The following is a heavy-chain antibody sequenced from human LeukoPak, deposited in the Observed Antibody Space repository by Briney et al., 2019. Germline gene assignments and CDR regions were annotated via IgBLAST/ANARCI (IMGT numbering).Heavy chain of an antibody. CDR2: IYRTGST. Sequence: GGSLRLSCVASGFSVSSNYMNWVRQAPGKGLEWVSVIYRTGSTYYADSVRGRFTVSRDNPKNTLYLQMNSLRVEDTAVYYCARESSAYYFDYWGQGTLVTVSS. J-gene: IGHJ4*02. D-gene: IGHD6-25*01. CDR1: GFSVSSNY. V-gene: IGHV3-53*01. CDR3: ARESSAYYFDY.